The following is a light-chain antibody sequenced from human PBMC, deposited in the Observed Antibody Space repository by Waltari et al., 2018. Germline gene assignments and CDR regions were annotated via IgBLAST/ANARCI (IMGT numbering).Light chain of an antibody. CDR3: SSYTKDTRI. CDR1: SGVIGSYYY. CDR2: DVN. J-gene: IGLJ2*01. V-gene: IGLV2-14*03. Sequence: QSALTQPASVSGSPGQSITISCTGASGVIGSYYYVSWYQQHPGNAPKLVIFDVNNRPSGVSNRFSASWSGNTASLTISGLQAEDEADYYCSSYTKDTRIFGGGTKLTVL.